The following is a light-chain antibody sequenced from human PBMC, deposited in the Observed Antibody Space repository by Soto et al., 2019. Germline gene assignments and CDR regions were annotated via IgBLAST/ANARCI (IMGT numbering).Light chain of an antibody. CDR3: CSYAGSLYV. Sequence: QFVLTQPASVSGSPGQSITLSCTGTSSDVGDYNLVSWYQQLPGKAPKLMIYEVSKRPSWISTRFSGSKSGNTASLTISGLQAEDEASYYCCSYAGSLYVFGTGTKVTVL. V-gene: IGLV2-23*02. CDR1: SSDVGDYNL. J-gene: IGLJ1*01. CDR2: EVS.